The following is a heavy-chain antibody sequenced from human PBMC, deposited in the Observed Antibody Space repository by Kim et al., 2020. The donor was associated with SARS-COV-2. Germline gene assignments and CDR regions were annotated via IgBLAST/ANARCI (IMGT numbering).Heavy chain of an antibody. V-gene: IGHV3-30*07. Sequence: KGRFTIARDNSKNALYLQRNSLRAEDTAVYYCAREYEPIAAAGRSYYGMDVWGQGTTVTVSS. D-gene: IGHD6-13*01. J-gene: IGHJ6*02. CDR3: AREYEPIAAAGRSYYGMDV.